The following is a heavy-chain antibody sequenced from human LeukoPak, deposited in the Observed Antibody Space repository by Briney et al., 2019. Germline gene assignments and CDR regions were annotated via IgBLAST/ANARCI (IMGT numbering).Heavy chain of an antibody. Sequence: AGGSLRLSCAASGLTFSSCAMSWVRQAPGKGLEWVSAISGSGGSTYYADSVKGRFTISRDNSKNTLYLQMNSLRAEDTAVYYCAKMIVVVVAATFLDYWGQGTLVTVSS. CDR1: GLTFSSCA. CDR2: ISGSGGST. D-gene: IGHD2-15*01. V-gene: IGHV3-23*01. J-gene: IGHJ4*02. CDR3: AKMIVVVVAATFLDY.